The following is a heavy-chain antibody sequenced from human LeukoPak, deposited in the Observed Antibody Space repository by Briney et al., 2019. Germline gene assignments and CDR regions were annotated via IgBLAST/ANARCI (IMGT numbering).Heavy chain of an antibody. D-gene: IGHD3-22*01. J-gene: IGHJ4*02. CDR1: GYTFTGYY. V-gene: IGHV1-2*02. CDR3: ARVAEHNYDSSGYGDLDY. Sequence: ASVKVSCKASGYTFTGYYMHWVRQAPGQGLEWMGWINPNSGGTNYAQKFQGRVTMTRDTSISTAYMELSRLRSDDTAVYYCARVAEHNYDSSGYGDLDYWGQGTLVTVSS. CDR2: INPNSGGT.